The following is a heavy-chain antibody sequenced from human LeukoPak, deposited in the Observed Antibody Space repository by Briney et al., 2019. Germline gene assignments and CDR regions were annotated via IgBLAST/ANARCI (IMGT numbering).Heavy chain of an antibody. Sequence: PGGSLRLSCAASGFTVSSNYMSWVRRAPGKGLEWVSVIYSGGSTYYADSVKGRFTISRDNSKNTLYLQMNSLRAEDTAVYYCARISIGYYAFDIWGQGTMVTVSS. V-gene: IGHV3-53*01. CDR1: GFTVSSNY. J-gene: IGHJ3*02. CDR3: ARISIGYYAFDI. CDR2: IYSGGST. D-gene: IGHD2-2*03.